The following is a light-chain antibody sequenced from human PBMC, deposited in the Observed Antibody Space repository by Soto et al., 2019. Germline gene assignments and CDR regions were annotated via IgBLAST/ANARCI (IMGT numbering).Light chain of an antibody. CDR3: HQYGSSPYT. V-gene: IGKV3-20*01. CDR2: GAS. J-gene: IGKJ2*01. CDR1: QSVSSSY. Sequence: IVMTQSPGTLSLSPGERATLSCRASQSVSSSYLAWYQQKPVQAPRLLIYGASSRATGIPDRFSGSGSGTDFTLTISRLEPEDFAVYYCHQYGSSPYTFGQGTKLEIK.